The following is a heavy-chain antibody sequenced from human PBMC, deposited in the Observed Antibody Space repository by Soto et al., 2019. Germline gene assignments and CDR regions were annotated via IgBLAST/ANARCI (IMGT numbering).Heavy chain of an antibody. CDR3: TKPKIFGASKYRLFYYYMDV. Sequence: EVQLLESGGDLVQPGGSLRLSCAGSGFIFSSYTMIWVRQAPGKGPEWVASVGFNGGSAYYADSVKGRFTISRDNSKNTLYLQMTSLRAEDTAVYFCTKPKIFGASKYRLFYYYMDVWGKGTTVTVSS. V-gene: IGHV3-23*01. J-gene: IGHJ6*03. D-gene: IGHD3-3*01. CDR2: VGFNGGSA. CDR1: GFIFSSYT.